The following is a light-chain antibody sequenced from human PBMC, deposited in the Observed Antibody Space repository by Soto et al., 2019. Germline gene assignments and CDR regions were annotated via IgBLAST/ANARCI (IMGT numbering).Light chain of an antibody. V-gene: IGKV3-15*01. Sequence: EIVMTQSPATLSVSPGGRGTLSCRASQTIGTKLAWYQQKPGQAPRLLIYGASTRATGIPARFTGSGFGTEFTLTISSLQSGDFAVYSCEHHSNSPQTFGQGTK. CDR1: QTIGTK. CDR3: EHHSNSPQT. CDR2: GAS. J-gene: IGKJ1*01.